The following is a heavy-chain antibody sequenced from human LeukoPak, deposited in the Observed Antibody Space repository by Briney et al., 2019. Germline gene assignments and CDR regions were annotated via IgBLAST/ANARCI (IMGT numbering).Heavy chain of an antibody. CDR1: GGSISSYY. D-gene: IGHD5-18*01. Sequence: PSETLSLTCTVSGGSISSYYWSWSREPPGKGLEWIGYIYYSGSTNYNPSLKSRVTISVDTSKNQFSLKLSSVTAADTAVYYCASYHTAMVHYYFDYWGQGTLVTVSS. CDR2: IYYSGST. J-gene: IGHJ4*02. V-gene: IGHV4-59*01. CDR3: ASYHTAMVHYYFDY.